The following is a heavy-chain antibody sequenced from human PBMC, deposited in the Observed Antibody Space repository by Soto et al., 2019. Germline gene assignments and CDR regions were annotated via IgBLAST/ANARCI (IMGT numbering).Heavy chain of an antibody. J-gene: IGHJ5*02. CDR2: ISAYNGNT. Sequence: ASVKVSCKASGYTFTSYGISWVRQAPGQGLEWMGWISAYNGNTNYAQKLQGRVTMTTDTSTSTAYMELRSLRSYDTAVYYCARDRSTVVRGVTRGFDPWGEGTLVTVSS. V-gene: IGHV1-18*01. CDR3: ARDRSTVVRGVTRGFDP. CDR1: GYTFTSYG. D-gene: IGHD3-10*01.